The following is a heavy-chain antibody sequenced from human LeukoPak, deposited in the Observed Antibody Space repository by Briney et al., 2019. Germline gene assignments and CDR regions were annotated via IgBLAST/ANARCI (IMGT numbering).Heavy chain of an antibody. Sequence: SETLSLTCTVSGGSISSYYWSWIRQPPGKGLEWIGYIYYSGSTNYNPSLKSRVTISVDTSKNQFSLKLSSVTAADTAVYYCARGLYDFWSGFDHYYYMDVWGKGTTVTVSS. CDR1: GGSISSYY. CDR3: ARGLYDFWSGFDHYYYMDV. CDR2: IYYSGST. D-gene: IGHD3-3*01. V-gene: IGHV4-59*12. J-gene: IGHJ6*03.